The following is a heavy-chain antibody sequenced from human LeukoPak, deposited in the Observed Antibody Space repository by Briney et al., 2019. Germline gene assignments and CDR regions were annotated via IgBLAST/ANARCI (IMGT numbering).Heavy chain of an antibody. CDR1: GYTFVAHY. D-gene: IGHD3-10*01. CDR2: INPNSGVS. J-gene: IGHJ5*02. Sequence: GASVKVSCKSSGYTFVAHYIHWMRQTSGQGLEWIGWINPNSGVSKFAQSFQGRVTMTRDTSINTTYMELTRLASDDTAIYYCARDLIRGPIMKLTLDPWGQGTLVTVSS. CDR3: ARDLIRGPIMKLTLDP. V-gene: IGHV1-2*02.